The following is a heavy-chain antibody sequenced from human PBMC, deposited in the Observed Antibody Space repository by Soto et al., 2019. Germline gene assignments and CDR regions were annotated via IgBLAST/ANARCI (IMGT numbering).Heavy chain of an antibody. D-gene: IGHD4-17*01. Sequence: SGPTLVNPTQTLTLTCTFSGFSLSTSGVGVGWIRQPPGKALEWLALIYWDDDKRYSPSLKSRLTITKDTSKNQVVLTMTNMDPVDTATYYCAHSSLVTTKTYYYYYMDVWGKGTTVTVSS. CDR1: GFSLSTSGVG. CDR3: AHSSLVTTKTYYYYYMDV. V-gene: IGHV2-5*02. J-gene: IGHJ6*03. CDR2: IYWDDDK.